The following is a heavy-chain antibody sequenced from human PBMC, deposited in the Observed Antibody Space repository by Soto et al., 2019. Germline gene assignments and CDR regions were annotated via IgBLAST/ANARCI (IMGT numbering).Heavy chain of an antibody. CDR1: GGTFSSYA. J-gene: IGHJ6*02. D-gene: IGHD3-22*01. V-gene: IGHV1-69*06. CDR2: IIPIFGTA. CDR3: AIEGHYSDSSGPPGDV. Sequence: SVQVSCKASGGTFSSYAISWVRQAPGQGREWMGGIIPIFGTANYAQKFQGRVTITADKSTSTAYMELSGLRSEDTAVYYCAIEGHYSDSSGPPGDVWGQRTRVGVSS.